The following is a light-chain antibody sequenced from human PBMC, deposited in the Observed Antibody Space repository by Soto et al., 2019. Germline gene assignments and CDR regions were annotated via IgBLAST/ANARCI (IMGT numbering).Light chain of an antibody. CDR3: QQYDGASWT. CDR1: QPVVNY. CDR2: KAS. V-gene: IGKV1-5*03. J-gene: IGKJ1*01. Sequence: LQLSTSPSSLSPSVGDRVTITCRASQPVVNYLNWYQHKPGKAPKLLIYKASSLESGVPSRFSGSGSGTQFTLTISSLQPDDSATYYCQQYDGASWTFGQGTKVDIK.